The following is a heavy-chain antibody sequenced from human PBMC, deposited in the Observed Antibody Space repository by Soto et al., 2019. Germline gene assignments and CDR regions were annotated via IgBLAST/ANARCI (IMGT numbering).Heavy chain of an antibody. Sequence: QVQLQESGPGLVKPSQTLSLTCTVSGGSISSGGYYWSWIRQHPGKGLEWIGYIYYSGSTYYNPSLKSRVTISADTSKNQFSLKLSSVTAADTAVYYCARTMTTVPRRAFDIWGQGTMVTVSS. CDR2: IYYSGST. D-gene: IGHD4-17*01. V-gene: IGHV4-31*03. CDR3: ARTMTTVPRRAFDI. CDR1: GGSISSGGYY. J-gene: IGHJ3*02.